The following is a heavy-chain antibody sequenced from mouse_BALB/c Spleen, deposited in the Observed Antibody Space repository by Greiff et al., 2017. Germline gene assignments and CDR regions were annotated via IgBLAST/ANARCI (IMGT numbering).Heavy chain of an antibody. V-gene: IGHV5-6-4*01. J-gene: IGHJ2*01. CDR1: GFTFSSYT. Sequence: EVKLMESGGGLVKPGGSLKLSCAASGFTFSSYTMSWVRQTPEKRLEWVATISSGGSYTYYPDSVKGRFTISRDNAKNTLYLQMSSLKSEDTAMYYCTRGGSTMITTRGGSYYFDYWGQGTTLTVSS. CDR3: TRGGSTMITTRGGSYYFDY. D-gene: IGHD2-4*01. CDR2: ISSGGSYT.